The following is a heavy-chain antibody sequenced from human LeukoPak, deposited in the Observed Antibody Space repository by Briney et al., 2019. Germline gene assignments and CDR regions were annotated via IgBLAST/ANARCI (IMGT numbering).Heavy chain of an antibody. CDR1: GFTFSDHY. CDR2: TRNKANSYTT. Sequence: GGSLRLSCAASGFTFSDHYMDWGRQAPGKGLEWGGRTRNKANSYTTEYGASVKGRFTISRDDSKNSLYLQMNSLKTDDTAGDYCASLYGSGKRWVDPWGQGTLVTVSS. CDR3: ASLYGSGKRWVDP. J-gene: IGHJ5*02. V-gene: IGHV3-72*01. D-gene: IGHD3-10*01.